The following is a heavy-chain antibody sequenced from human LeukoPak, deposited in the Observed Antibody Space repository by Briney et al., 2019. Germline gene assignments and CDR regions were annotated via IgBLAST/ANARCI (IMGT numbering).Heavy chain of an antibody. J-gene: IGHJ4*02. CDR1: GFTFSSYW. D-gene: IGHD5-12*01. CDR3: ARDSPGYGAYDLG. V-gene: IGHV3-7*04. Sequence: GGSLRLSCAASGFTFSSYWMSWVRQAPGKGLEWVANIKEDGSAKYSVDSVKGRFTISRDNAKNTLYLQMNSLRAEDTAVYYCARDSPGYGAYDLGWGQGTLVTLSS. CDR2: IKEDGSAK.